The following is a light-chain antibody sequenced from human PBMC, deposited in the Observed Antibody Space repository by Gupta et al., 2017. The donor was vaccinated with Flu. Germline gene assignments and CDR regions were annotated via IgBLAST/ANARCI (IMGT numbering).Light chain of an antibody. CDR2: NAS. Sequence: DVQMTQSPPSLVAGIGERVTMTCQASQDIKTHMCWYQQKGEVVSTLLIYNASSLHSGVPPRFSESGSGTDFTFVINSLQPVDIATYFCQQDGELPLTFGGGT. CDR3: QQDGELPLT. J-gene: IGKJ4*01. CDR1: QDIKTH. V-gene: IGKV1-33*01.